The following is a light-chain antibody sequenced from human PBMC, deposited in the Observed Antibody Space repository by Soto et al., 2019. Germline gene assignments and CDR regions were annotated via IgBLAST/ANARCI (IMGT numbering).Light chain of an antibody. CDR2: GNN. CDR1: SSSIGAGYD. Sequence: QSVLTQPPSVSGAPGRRVTIPCTGSSSSIGAGYDVHWYQQLPGTAPKLLIYGNNNRPSGVPDRFSGSRSGTSASLAITGLQAEDEADYFCLSYDNSLSSPVLFGGGTKLTVL. CDR3: LSYDNSLSSPVL. J-gene: IGLJ2*01. V-gene: IGLV1-40*01.